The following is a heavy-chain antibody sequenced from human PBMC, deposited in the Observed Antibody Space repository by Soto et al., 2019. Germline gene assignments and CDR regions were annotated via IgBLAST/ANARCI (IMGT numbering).Heavy chain of an antibody. J-gene: IGHJ2*01. CDR2: IYTSGST. D-gene: IGHD3-16*01. V-gene: IGHV4-4*07. CDR1: GGSISSYY. Sequence: QVQLQESGPGLVKPSETLSLTCTVSGGSISSYYWSWIRQPAWKGLEWIGRIYTSGSTNYNPSLKSRVNMSVDTSKNQFSLKLSSVTAADTAVYYCARVGLGMANWYFDLWGRGTLVTVSS. CDR3: ARVGLGMANWYFDL.